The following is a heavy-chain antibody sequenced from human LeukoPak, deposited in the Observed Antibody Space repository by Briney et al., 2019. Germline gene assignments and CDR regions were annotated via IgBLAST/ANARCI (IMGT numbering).Heavy chain of an antibody. Sequence: ASVKVSCKASGYTFTGYYMHWVRQAPGQGLERMGWINPNSGGTNHAQKFQGRVTMTRDTSISTAYMELSRLRSDDTAVYYCARVGAPGIAAAGTWFDPWGQGTLVTVSS. V-gene: IGHV1-2*02. CDR3: ARVGAPGIAAAGTWFDP. CDR1: GYTFTGYY. J-gene: IGHJ5*02. CDR2: INPNSGGT. D-gene: IGHD6-13*01.